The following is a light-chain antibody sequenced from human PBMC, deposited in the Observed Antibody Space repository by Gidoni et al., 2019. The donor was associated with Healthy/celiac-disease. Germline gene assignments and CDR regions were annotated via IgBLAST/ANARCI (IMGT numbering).Light chain of an antibody. Sequence: NFMLPQPPSVSESPGQTVTISCTGSSGSIASNFVQWFQQRPGSAPTTVIYEDAQRPSGVPDRFSGSIDSSSNSASLTISGLKTEDEADYYCQSYDSNSHWVFGGGTKLT. CDR1: SGSIASNF. V-gene: IGLV6-57*02. CDR3: QSYDSNSHWV. J-gene: IGLJ3*02. CDR2: EDA.